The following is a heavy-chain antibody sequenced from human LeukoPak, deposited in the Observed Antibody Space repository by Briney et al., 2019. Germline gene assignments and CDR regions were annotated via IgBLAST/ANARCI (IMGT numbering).Heavy chain of an antibody. CDR2: IYYSGST. V-gene: IGHV4-59*01. CDR1: GGSISNYY. Sequence: PSETLSLTCTVSGGSISNYYWSWIRQPPGKGLEWIGYIYYSGSTNCNPSLKSRVTISLDTSKSQISLKLSSVTAADTAVYYCARGQRRLQDYWGQGTLVTVSS. J-gene: IGHJ4*02. CDR3: ARGQRRLQDY.